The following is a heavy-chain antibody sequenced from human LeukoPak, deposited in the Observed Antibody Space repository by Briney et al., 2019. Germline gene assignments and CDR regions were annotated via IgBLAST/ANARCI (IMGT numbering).Heavy chain of an antibody. CDR3: ARGGVLRFLEHLDY. CDR1: GDTFSSYY. V-gene: IGHV1-46*01. J-gene: IGHJ4*02. CDR2: INPSGGST. D-gene: IGHD3-3*01. Sequence: GASVKVSCKASGDTFSSYYMHWVRQAPGQGLEWMGIINPSGGSTTCAQKFQGRVTMTRDTSTSTVYMELSSLRSEDTAAYYCARGGVLRFLEHLDYWGQGTLVTVSS.